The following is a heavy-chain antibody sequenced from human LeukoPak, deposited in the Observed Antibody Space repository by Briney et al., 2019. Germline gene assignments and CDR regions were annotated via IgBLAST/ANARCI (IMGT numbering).Heavy chain of an antibody. J-gene: IGHJ4*02. D-gene: IGHD6-19*01. CDR3: AKAYSSGWYPGYFDY. CDR2: ISGSGSSA. V-gene: IGHV3-23*01. CDR1: GFTFSSYA. Sequence: GGSLRLSCAASGFTFSSYAMSWVRQAPGKGLEWVSAISGSGSSAFYADSVKGRFTISRDNSKNTLYLQMNSLRAEDTAVYYCAKAYSSGWYPGYFDYWGQGTLVTVSS.